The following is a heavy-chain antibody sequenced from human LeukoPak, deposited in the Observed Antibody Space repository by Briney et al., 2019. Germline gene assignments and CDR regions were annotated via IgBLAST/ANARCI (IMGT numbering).Heavy chain of an antibody. D-gene: IGHD3-3*01. CDR1: GFTFSSYG. Sequence: PGRSLRLSCAASGFTFSSYGMHWVRQAPGKGLEWVAVISYDGSNKYYADSVKGRFTISRDNAKNSLYLQMNSLRAEDTAVYYCASLYYDFWSGYYTALDYWGQGTLVTVSS. J-gene: IGHJ4*02. CDR3: ASLYYDFWSGYYTALDY. V-gene: IGHV3-30*03. CDR2: ISYDGSNK.